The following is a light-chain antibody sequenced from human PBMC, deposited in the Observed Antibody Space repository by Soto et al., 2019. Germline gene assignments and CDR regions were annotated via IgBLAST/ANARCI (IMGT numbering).Light chain of an antibody. CDR3: QQRSNWPPTRT. J-gene: IGKJ1*01. CDR1: QSVGSY. V-gene: IGKV3-11*01. CDR2: DAS. Sequence: EIVLSQSPATLSLSPGERATLSCRASQSVGSYLAWYQHIPGQAPRLLIYDASKRATGIPARFSGSGSGTDFTLTISSLEPEDFAVYYCQQRSNWPPTRTFGQGTKVEVK.